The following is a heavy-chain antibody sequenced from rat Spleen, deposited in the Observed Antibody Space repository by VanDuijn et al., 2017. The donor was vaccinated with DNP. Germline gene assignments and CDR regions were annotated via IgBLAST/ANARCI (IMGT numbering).Heavy chain of an antibody. CDR3: ARWTRYFDY. D-gene: IGHD1-7*01. CDR1: GYSITSNY. J-gene: IGHJ2*01. CDR2: IRNSGRT. V-gene: IGHV3-1*01. Sequence: EVQLQESGSGLVKPSQSLSLTCSVTGYSITSNYWGWIRQFPGNKMEYIGHIRNSGRTDYNPSLKSRISITRHTSRNHFFLNLISVTTEDTATYYCARWTRYFDYWGQGVMVTVSS.